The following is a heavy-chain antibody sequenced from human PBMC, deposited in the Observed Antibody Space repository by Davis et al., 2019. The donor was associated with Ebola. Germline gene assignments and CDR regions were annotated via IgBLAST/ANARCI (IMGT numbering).Heavy chain of an antibody. Sequence: PGGSLRLSCNVSGVYLGSSGYYWGFVRQPPGKGLEWIGNIHYSGSTKYNPSLQGRVTMSIDTPRDQFALRLHSVTAADTAVYYCARTRGTGDRRGEDHWGQGILVTVSP. D-gene: IGHD7-27*01. J-gene: IGHJ4*02. CDR2: IHYSGST. CDR1: GVYLGSSGYY. CDR3: ARTRGTGDRRGEDH. V-gene: IGHV4-39*01.